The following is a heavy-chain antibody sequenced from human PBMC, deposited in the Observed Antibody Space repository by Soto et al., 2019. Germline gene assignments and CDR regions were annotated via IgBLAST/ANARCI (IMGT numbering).Heavy chain of an antibody. CDR2: INHSGST. CDR1: GGSFSGYY. CDR3: ARGLRYFDWFPLAY. D-gene: IGHD3-9*01. J-gene: IGHJ4*02. V-gene: IGHV4-34*01. Sequence: SETLSLTCAVYGGSFSGYYWSWIRQPPGKGLEWIGEINHSGSTNYNPSLKSRVTISVDTSKNQFSLKLSSVTAADTAVYYCARGLRYFDWFPLAYWGQGTLVTVSS.